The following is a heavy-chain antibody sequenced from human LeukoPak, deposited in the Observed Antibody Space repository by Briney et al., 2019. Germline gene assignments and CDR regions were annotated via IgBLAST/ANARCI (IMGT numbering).Heavy chain of an antibody. D-gene: IGHD6-13*01. Sequence: GASVKVSCKASGYTFTSYDINWVRQATGQGLEWMGWMNPNSGNTGYAQKFQGRVTMTRNTSISTAYMELSSLRSEDTAVYCCARNRVAAAGNYYYGMDVWGQGTTVTVSS. CDR2: MNPNSGNT. V-gene: IGHV1-8*01. CDR1: GYTFTSYD. J-gene: IGHJ6*02. CDR3: ARNRVAAAGNYYYGMDV.